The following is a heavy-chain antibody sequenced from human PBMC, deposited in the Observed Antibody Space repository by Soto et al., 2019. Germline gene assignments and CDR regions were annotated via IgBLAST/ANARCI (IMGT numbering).Heavy chain of an antibody. V-gene: IGHV1-3*01. J-gene: IGHJ3*02. CDR2: INAGNGNT. Sequence: ASVKVSCKVSGYTFTSYAIHWVRQAPGQRLEWMGWINAGNGNTKYSQRFQGRVTITRDTSASTAYMELSSLRSEDTAMYYCTESLAVAGPYNALDIWGQGTMVTVSS. CDR3: TESLAVAGPYNALDI. CDR1: GYTFTSYA. D-gene: IGHD6-19*01.